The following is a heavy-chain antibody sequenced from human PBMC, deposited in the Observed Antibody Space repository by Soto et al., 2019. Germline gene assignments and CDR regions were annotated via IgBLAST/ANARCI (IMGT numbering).Heavy chain of an antibody. Sequence: ASVKVSCKASGGTFSSYAIGWVRQAPGQGLEWMGGIIPIFGTANYAQKFQGRVTITADESTSTAYMELSSLRSEDTAVYYCARGGYYGSGSYSGYYYYGMDVWGQGTTVTVSS. CDR2: IIPIFGTA. J-gene: IGHJ6*02. CDR3: ARGGYYGSGSYSGYYYYGMDV. V-gene: IGHV1-69*13. CDR1: GGTFSSYA. D-gene: IGHD3-10*01.